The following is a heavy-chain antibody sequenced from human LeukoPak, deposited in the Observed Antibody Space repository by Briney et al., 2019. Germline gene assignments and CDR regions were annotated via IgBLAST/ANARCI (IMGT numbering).Heavy chain of an antibody. Sequence: SETLSLTCTVSGGSINSSSYYWGWIRQPPGKGLEWIGSIFYSGNTYDNPSLKSRVTISVDTSKNQFSLKLSSVTAADTAVYYCASVYYYDSSGYSPDAFDIWGQGTMVTVSS. CDR2: IFYSGNT. CDR1: GGSINSSSYY. CDR3: ASVYYYDSSGYSPDAFDI. V-gene: IGHV4-39*07. J-gene: IGHJ3*02. D-gene: IGHD3-22*01.